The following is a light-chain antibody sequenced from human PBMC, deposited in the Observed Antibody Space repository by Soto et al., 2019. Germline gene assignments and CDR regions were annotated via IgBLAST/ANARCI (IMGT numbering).Light chain of an antibody. CDR2: STN. V-gene: IGLV1-44*01. CDR1: SSNIGSNP. J-gene: IGLJ1*01. CDR3: AAWDDSLKGRV. Sequence: QSVLTQPPSASGTPGQRVTISCSGSSSNIGSNPVNWYQQLPGTAPKLLISSTNQRPSGVPDRFSVSKSGTSASLAISGLQSEDEADYYCAAWDDSLKGRVFGAGTKLTVL.